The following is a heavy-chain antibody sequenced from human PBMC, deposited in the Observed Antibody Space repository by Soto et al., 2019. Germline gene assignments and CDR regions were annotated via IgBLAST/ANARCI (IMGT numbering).Heavy chain of an antibody. CDR1: GFTFSSYG. D-gene: IGHD3-10*01. J-gene: IGHJ6*03. Sequence: GGSLRLSCAASGFTFSSYGMHWVRQAPGKGLEWVAVISYDGSNKYYADSVKGRFTISRDNSKNTLYLQMNSLRAEDTAVYYCAKSEKCLYYYYYMDVWGKGTTVTVSS. V-gene: IGHV3-30*18. CDR2: ISYDGSNK. CDR3: AKSEKCLYYYYYMDV.